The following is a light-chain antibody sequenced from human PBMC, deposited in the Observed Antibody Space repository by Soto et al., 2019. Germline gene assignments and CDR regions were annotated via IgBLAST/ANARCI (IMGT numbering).Light chain of an antibody. Sequence: DIQMTQSPSTLSASVGDRFTITCRASHSISSWLAWYQQKPGKAPKLLIYDASSLESGVPSRFSGSGSGTEFTLTISSLQPDDFATYYCQQYNSYPWTFGQGTKVDI. CDR1: HSISSW. J-gene: IGKJ1*01. V-gene: IGKV1-5*01. CDR3: QQYNSYPWT. CDR2: DAS.